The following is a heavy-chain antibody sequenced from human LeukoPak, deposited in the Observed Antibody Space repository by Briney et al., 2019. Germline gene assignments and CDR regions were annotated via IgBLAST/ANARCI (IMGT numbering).Heavy chain of an antibody. D-gene: IGHD6-13*01. CDR3: AKAAAAPGFDF. V-gene: IGHV3-23*01. J-gene: IGHJ4*02. CDR2: VSGSGDRM. Sequence: GGSLRLSCAASGFTSSSYALNWVRQAPGKGPEWVATVSGSGDRMYHADSVKGRFTISRDNSKNTIYLQMNSLRAEDTALYYCAKAAAAPGFDFWGQGTLVTVSS. CDR1: GFTSSSYA.